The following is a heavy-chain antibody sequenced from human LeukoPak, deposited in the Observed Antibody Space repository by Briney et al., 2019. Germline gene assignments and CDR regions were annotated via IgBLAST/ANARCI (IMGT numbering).Heavy chain of an antibody. CDR1: GFTLSSYW. J-gene: IGHJ6*03. D-gene: IGHD3-9*01. CDR3: ARDHHDVLTGYYSNYYNYYYMDV. CDR2: IKEDGSEK. V-gene: IGHV3-7*01. Sequence: GGSLRLSCVASGFTLSSYWMSWVRQAPGKGLEWVANIKEDGSEKYYVDSVRGRFTLSRDNDENSLYLQMNSLRVEDTAVYYCARDHHDVLTGYYSNYYNYYYMDVWGKGTTVTVSS.